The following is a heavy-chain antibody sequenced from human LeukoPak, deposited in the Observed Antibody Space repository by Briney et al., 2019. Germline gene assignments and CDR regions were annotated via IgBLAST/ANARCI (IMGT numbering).Heavy chain of an antibody. CDR3: ARRGRYYYGSGSYPYYFDY. CDR2: ISSSGSTI. D-gene: IGHD3-10*01. CDR1: GFTFSDYY. J-gene: IGHJ4*02. V-gene: IGHV3-11*04. Sequence: PGGSLRLSCAASGFTFSDYYMSWIRQAPGKGLEWVSYISSSGSTIYYADSVKGRFTISRDNAKNSLYLQMNSLRAEDTAVYYCARRGRYYYGSGSYPYYFDYWGQGTLVTVSS.